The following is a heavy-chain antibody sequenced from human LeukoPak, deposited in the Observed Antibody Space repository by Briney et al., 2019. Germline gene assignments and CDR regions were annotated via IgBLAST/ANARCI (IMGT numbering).Heavy chain of an antibody. CDR3: ARDPPRNYYYYMEV. CDR2: ISAYNGNT. J-gene: IGHJ6*03. CDR1: GYTFTSYG. Sequence: ASVKVSCKASGYTFTSYGISWVRQAPGQGLEWMGWISAYNGNTNYAQKLQGRVTMTTDTSTSAAYMELRSLRSDDTAVYYCARDPPRNYYYYMEVWGKGTTVTVSS. V-gene: IGHV1-18*01.